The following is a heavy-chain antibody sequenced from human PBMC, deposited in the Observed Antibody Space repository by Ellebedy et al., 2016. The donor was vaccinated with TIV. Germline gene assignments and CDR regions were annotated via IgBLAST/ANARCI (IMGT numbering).Heavy chain of an antibody. CDR1: GFTFSSYS. CDR3: ARQSQKMATIPGDLGY. CDR2: ISSSSSYI. V-gene: IGHV3-21*01. Sequence: GESLKISSAASGFTFSSYSMNWVRQAPGKGLEWVSSISSSSSYIYYADSVKGRFTISRDNAKNSLYLQMNSLRAEDTAVYYCARQSQKMATIPGDLGYWGQGTLVTVSS. J-gene: IGHJ4*02. D-gene: IGHD5-24*01.